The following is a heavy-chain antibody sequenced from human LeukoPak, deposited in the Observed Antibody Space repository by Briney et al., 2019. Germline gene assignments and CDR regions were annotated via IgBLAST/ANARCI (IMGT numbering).Heavy chain of an antibody. CDR2: IYYSGST. J-gene: IGHJ5*02. Sequence: PSETLSLTCTVSGGSISSSSYYWGWIRQPPGKGLEWIGSIYYSGSTYYNPSLKSRVTISVDTSKNQFSLKLSSVTAADTAVYYCARGRRWSSSWYRNWFDPWGQGTLVTVSS. CDR3: ARGRRWSSSWYRNWFDP. D-gene: IGHD6-13*01. V-gene: IGHV4-39*07. CDR1: GGSISSSSYY.